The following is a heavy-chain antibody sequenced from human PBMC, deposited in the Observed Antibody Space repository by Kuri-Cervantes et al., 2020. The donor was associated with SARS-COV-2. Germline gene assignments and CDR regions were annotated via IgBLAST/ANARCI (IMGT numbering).Heavy chain of an antibody. J-gene: IGHJ4*02. CDR3: ARDGDSSSRYYFDY. V-gene: IGHV3-48*03. CDR2: ISSSGSTI. D-gene: IGHD6-13*01. CDR1: GFTFSSYE. Sequence: GGSLRLSCAASGFTFSSYEMNWVRQAPGKGLEWVSYISSSGSTIYYADSVKGRFTISRDNVKNSLYLQMDSLRAEDTALYYCARDGDSSSRYYFDYWGQGSLVTVSS.